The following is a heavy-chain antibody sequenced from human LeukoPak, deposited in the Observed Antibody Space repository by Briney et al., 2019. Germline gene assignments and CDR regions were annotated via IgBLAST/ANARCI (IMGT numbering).Heavy chain of an antibody. CDR1: TESLSAYY. D-gene: IGHD2-2*01. J-gene: IGHJ5*02. CDR2: INRGGST. V-gene: IGHV4-34*01. Sequence: SETLSLTCAVYTESLSAYYWSWIRQPPGKGLEWIGEINRGGSTNYNPSLKSRVTISVDTSKNQFSLKLSSVTAADTAVYYCARAFPCSSTSCSNWFDPWGQGTLVTVSS. CDR3: ARAFPCSSTSCSNWFDP.